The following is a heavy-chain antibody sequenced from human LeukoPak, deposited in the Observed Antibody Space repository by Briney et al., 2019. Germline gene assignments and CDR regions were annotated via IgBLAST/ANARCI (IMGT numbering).Heavy chain of an antibody. CDR1: GFTFSTYG. CDR3: AKAIYY. J-gene: IGHJ4*02. D-gene: IGHD3-3*02. CDR2: ISGGGGST. Sequence: GGSLRLSCAASGFTFSTYGMTWVRQAPGKGLEWVSLISGGGGSTYYADSVKGRFNISRDNSKNTLYLQMNSLRAEDTAIYYCAKAIYYWGQGTLVTVSS. V-gene: IGHV3-23*01.